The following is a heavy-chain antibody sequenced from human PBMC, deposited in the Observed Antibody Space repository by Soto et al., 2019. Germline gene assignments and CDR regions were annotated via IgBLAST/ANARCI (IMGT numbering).Heavy chain of an antibody. Sequence: PSETLSLTCTVSGGSISSSSYYWGWIRQPPGKGLEWIGSIYYSGSTYYNPSLKSRVTISVDTSKNQFSLKLSSVTAADTAVYYCARRSHAAAGLDPWGQGTLVTVSS. D-gene: IGHD6-13*01. CDR3: ARRSHAAAGLDP. V-gene: IGHV4-39*01. CDR1: GGSISSSSYY. J-gene: IGHJ5*02. CDR2: IYYSGST.